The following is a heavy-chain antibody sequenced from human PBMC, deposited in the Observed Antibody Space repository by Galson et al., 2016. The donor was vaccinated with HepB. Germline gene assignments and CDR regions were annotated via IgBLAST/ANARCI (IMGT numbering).Heavy chain of an antibody. V-gene: IGHV3-33*03. Sequence: SLRLSCAVSGFGFRSCGMHWVRKAPGKGLEWVAVLWYDGYTKYYADSVKGRFTISRDNAKNSLYLQMNSLRAEDTAVYYCAGFAYFYDSSAFLWGQGTLVTVSS. CDR2: LWYDGYTK. D-gene: IGHD3-22*01. CDR3: AGFAYFYDSSAFL. J-gene: IGHJ4*02. CDR1: GFGFRSCG.